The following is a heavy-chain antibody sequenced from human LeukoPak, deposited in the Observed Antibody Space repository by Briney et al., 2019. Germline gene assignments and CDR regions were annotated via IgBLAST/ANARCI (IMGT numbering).Heavy chain of an antibody. CDR2: INSDGSST. CDR1: GFAFSSYW. CDR3: ARAYNWNDVDY. J-gene: IGHJ4*02. V-gene: IGHV3-74*01. Sequence: GGSLRLSCAASGFAFSSYWMHWVRQAPGKGLVWVSRINSDGSSTSYADSVKGRFTISRDNAKNTLYLQMNSLRAEDTAVYYCARAYNWNDVDYWGQGTLVTVSS. D-gene: IGHD1-1*01.